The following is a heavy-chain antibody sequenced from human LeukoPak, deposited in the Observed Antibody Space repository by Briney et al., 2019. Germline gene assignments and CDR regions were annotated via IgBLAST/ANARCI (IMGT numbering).Heavy chain of an antibody. Sequence: SETLSLTCTVSGGSISSGDYYWSWIRQPPGKGLEWIGYIYYSGSTYYNPSLKSRVTISVDTSKNQFSLKLSSVTAADTAVHYCSRISRMGLWFGEPPSGMDVWGQGTTVTVSS. CDR1: GGSISSGDYY. CDR3: SRISRMGLWFGEPPSGMDV. J-gene: IGHJ6*02. CDR2: IYYSGST. V-gene: IGHV4-30-4*01. D-gene: IGHD3-10*01.